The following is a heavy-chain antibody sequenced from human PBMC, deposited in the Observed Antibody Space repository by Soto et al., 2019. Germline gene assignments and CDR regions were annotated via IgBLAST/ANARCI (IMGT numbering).Heavy chain of an antibody. CDR2: IIPLDGTT. J-gene: IGHJ4*02. V-gene: IGHV1-69*06. CDR1: GGPFSSFA. D-gene: IGHD3-3*01. Sequence: QVQLVQSGAEVKKPGSSVKVSCTTSGGPFSSFAINWVRQAPGQGLEWMGGIIPLDGTTTYAEKIQGRVTITADTTTSTAYMDLRSLTLEDTAVYYCARSFTKSRRGGVAFDYWGQGTLLTVSS. CDR3: ARSFTKSRRGGVAFDY.